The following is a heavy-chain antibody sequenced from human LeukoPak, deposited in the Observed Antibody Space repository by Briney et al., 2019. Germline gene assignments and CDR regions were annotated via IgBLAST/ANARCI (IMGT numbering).Heavy chain of an antibody. J-gene: IGHJ3*02. CDR1: GFTFSSYG. Sequence: GGSLRLSCAASGFTFSSYGMHGVRQAPGKGLEWVAFIRYDGSNKYYADSVKGRFTISSDNAKNTLYLQMNSLRVEDTAVYYCARDSQYCSSGSCSPGASDIWGQGTMVTVSS. V-gene: IGHV3-30*02. CDR3: ARDSQYCSSGSCSPGASDI. D-gene: IGHD2-15*01. CDR2: IRYDGSNK.